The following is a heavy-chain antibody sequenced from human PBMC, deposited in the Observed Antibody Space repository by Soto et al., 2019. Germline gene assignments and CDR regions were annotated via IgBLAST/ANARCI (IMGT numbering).Heavy chain of an antibody. Sequence: GGSLRLSCAASGFDFSSYWMRWFRQAPGKGLVWVSRVHSDGITTTYADSVKGRFTISRDNAKNTLYLQMNSLRAEDTAVYSCAREFSGDTSSPDRFWGQGTLVTVSS. CDR1: GFDFSSYW. J-gene: IGHJ4*02. V-gene: IGHV3-74*01. CDR3: AREFSGDTSSPDRF. D-gene: IGHD6-13*01. CDR2: VHSDGITT.